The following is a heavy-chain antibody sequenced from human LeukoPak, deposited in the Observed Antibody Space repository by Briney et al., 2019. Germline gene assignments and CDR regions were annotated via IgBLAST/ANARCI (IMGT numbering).Heavy chain of an antibody. CDR3: ARDEEWELPNYYYYGMDV. V-gene: IGHV1-18*01. Sequence: AAVKVSCKASVYTFTSYAISWVRPAPGRGRGWMGWISAYNGNTNYAQTFQGRVTMTTDTSTSTAYMDLRSLRSDDKAVYYCARDEEWELPNYYYYGMDVWGQGTTVTVSS. J-gene: IGHJ6*02. CDR2: ISAYNGNT. CDR1: VYTFTSYA. D-gene: IGHD1-26*01.